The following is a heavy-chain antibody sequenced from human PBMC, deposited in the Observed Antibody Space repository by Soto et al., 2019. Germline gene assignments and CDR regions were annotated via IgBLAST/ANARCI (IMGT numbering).Heavy chain of an antibody. Sequence: ASVKVSCKASGYTFTSYGISWVRQAPGQGLEWMGWISAYNGNTNYAQKLQGRVTMATDTSTSTAYMELRSLRSDDTAVYYCARTYYYDSSGPPWGQGTLVTVSS. J-gene: IGHJ5*02. CDR2: ISAYNGNT. V-gene: IGHV1-18*01. D-gene: IGHD3-22*01. CDR1: GYTFTSYG. CDR3: ARTYYYDSSGPP.